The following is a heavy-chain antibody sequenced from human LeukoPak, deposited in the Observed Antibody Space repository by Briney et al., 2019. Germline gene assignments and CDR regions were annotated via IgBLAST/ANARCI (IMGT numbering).Heavy chain of an antibody. CDR2: INHSGST. CDR3: ARWVVAADYYYYMDV. J-gene: IGHJ6*03. Sequence: PSETLSLTCAVYGGSFSGYYWSWIRQPPGKGLEWIGEINHSGSTNYNPSLKSRVTISVDTPKNQFSLKLSSVTAADTGVYYCARWVVAADYYYYMDVWGKGTTVTVSS. D-gene: IGHD2-15*01. CDR1: GGSFSGYY. V-gene: IGHV4-34*01.